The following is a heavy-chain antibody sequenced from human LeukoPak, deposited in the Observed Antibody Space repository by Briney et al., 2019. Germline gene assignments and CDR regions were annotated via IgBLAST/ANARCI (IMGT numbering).Heavy chain of an antibody. D-gene: IGHD5-18*01. CDR3: ARESRYSYGESFFDY. V-gene: IGHV1-69*06. Sequence: ASVKVSCKPSGGTFSSYAISWVRQAPGQGLEWMGGIIPIFGTANYAQKFQGRVTITADKSTSTAYMELSSLRSEDTAVYYCARESRYSYGESFFDYWGQGTLVTVSS. J-gene: IGHJ4*02. CDR1: GGTFSSYA. CDR2: IIPIFGTA.